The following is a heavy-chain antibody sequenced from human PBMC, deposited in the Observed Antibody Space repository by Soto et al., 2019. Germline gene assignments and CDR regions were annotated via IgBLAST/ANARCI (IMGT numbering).Heavy chain of an antibody. CDR2: IFYSGTT. CDR1: GGSISSGGYF. Sequence: QVQLQESGPGLVKPSQTLSLTCTVSGGSISSGGYFWSWIRQPPGKGLEWIVNIFYSGTTYYNPSLQSRVTISVDTSKNQFSLKLSSVTAADTAVYFCARGVLYWGQGTLVTVSS. D-gene: IGHD1-1*01. CDR3: ARGVLY. J-gene: IGHJ4*02. V-gene: IGHV4-31*03.